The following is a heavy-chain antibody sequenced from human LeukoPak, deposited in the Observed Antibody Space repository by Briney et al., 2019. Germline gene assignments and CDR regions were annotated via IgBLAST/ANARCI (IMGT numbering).Heavy chain of an antibody. CDR2: IYYSGST. CDR3: ARGMITFGGVIVRFPFDY. V-gene: IGHV4-30-4*02. CDR1: GGSISSGDYY. D-gene: IGHD3-16*02. Sequence: KPSETLSLTCAVSGGSISSGDYYWSWIRQPPGKGLEWIGYIYYSGSTYYNPSLKSRVTISVDTAKNQFSLKLSSVTAADTAVYYCARGMITFGGVIVRFPFDYWGQGTLVTVSS. J-gene: IGHJ4*02.